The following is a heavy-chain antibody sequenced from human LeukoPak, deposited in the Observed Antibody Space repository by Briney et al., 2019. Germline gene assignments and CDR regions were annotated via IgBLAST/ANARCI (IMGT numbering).Heavy chain of an antibody. Sequence: GGSLRLSCQPSGFVFSNYGMHWVRQALGKGLEWVAFVRYDESNEYYADSVKGRFTISRDNSRNTLYLQMNSLRAEDTGVYSCAKDSNSGYVSVGPDYWGLGTLVTVSS. CDR1: GFVFSNYG. D-gene: IGHD5-12*01. CDR2: VRYDESNE. CDR3: AKDSNSGYVSVGPDY. V-gene: IGHV3-30*02. J-gene: IGHJ4*02.